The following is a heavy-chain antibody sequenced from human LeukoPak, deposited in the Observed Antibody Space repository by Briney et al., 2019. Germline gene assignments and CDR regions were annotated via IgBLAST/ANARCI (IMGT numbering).Heavy chain of an antibody. V-gene: IGHV1-18*01. J-gene: IGHJ5*02. CDR2: ISAYNGNT. D-gene: IGHD6-19*01. CDR1: GYTFTSYG. CDR3: ARVHPKWLVRGGPFDP. Sequence: ASVKVSCQASGYTFTSYGISWVRQAPGKGLEWMGWISAYNGNTNYAQKLQGRVTMTTDKSTSTAYMELRRLRSADPAVYYCARVHPKWLVRGGPFDPWGQGTLVTVSS.